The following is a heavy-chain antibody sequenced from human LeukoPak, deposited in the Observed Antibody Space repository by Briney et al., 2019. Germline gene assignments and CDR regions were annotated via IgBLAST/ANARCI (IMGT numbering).Heavy chain of an antibody. D-gene: IGHD3/OR15-3a*01. CDR1: GGPFDNYA. CDR2: IIPSLNRA. CDR3: ARRTDRVDDAFDV. Sequence: ASVKVSCKSSGGPFDNYAINWVRHAPGQGLEWMGRIIPSLNRANYAQIRVTITADKSTATAYMELSGLRYEDTAVYYCARRTDRVDDAFDVWGQGTMVTVSS. J-gene: IGHJ3*01. V-gene: IGHV1-69*04.